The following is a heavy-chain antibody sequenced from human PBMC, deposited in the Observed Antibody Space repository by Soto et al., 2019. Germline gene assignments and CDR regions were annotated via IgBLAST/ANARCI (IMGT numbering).Heavy chain of an antibody. CDR3: AKDTYYYDSSGYIDY. CDR2: ISYDGSNK. Sequence: LRLSCAASGFTFSSYGMHWVRQAPGKGLEWVAVISYDGSNKYYADSVKGRFTISRDNSKNTLYLQMNSLRAEDTAVYYCAKDTYYYDSSGYIDYWGQGTLVTVSS. V-gene: IGHV3-30*18. CDR1: GFTFSSYG. J-gene: IGHJ4*02. D-gene: IGHD3-22*01.